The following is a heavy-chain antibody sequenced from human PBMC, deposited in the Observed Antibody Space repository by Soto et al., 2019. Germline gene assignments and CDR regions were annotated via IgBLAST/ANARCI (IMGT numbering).Heavy chain of an antibody. CDR2: ITDSGSTI. Sequence: QVQLVESGGGLVKPGGSLRLSCAASGFPFSVYYMSWIRQAPGKGLEWLSYITDSGSTIYYADSVKGRFTISRDNAKNSLYLQMNSLRAEDTAVYYCARVGLTSLTFFVYWGQGTLVTVSS. V-gene: IGHV3-11*01. CDR3: ARVGLTSLTFFVY. J-gene: IGHJ4*02. CDR1: GFPFSVYY. D-gene: IGHD4-17*01.